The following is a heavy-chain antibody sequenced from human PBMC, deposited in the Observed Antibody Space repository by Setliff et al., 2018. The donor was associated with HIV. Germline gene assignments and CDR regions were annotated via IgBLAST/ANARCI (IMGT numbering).Heavy chain of an antibody. Sequence: SETLSLTCTVSGDSSSNDYWTWVRQPPGKGLEWIGNIHTSGTTKYNPSLKSRLTIFMDTSKSQLSLWLSSVTAADTATYYCARGQYNSGYYGEPSSYYFGSWDQGTLVTVSS. D-gene: IGHD5-12*01. J-gene: IGHJ4*02. CDR1: GDSSSNDY. CDR2: IHTSGTT. CDR3: ARGQYNSGYYGEPSSYYFGS. V-gene: IGHV4-4*08.